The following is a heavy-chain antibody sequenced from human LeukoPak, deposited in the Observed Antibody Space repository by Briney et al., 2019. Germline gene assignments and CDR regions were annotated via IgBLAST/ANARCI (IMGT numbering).Heavy chain of an antibody. V-gene: IGHV4-59*08. Sequence: SETLSLTCTVSGGSITGYDWSWIRQPPGKGLEWIGYIYYTGSTKYSPSLKSRLAMSVDTSKNQFSLNLSSVTAADTAVYYCARTWHYDSTDYFPFDYWGQGILVTVSS. J-gene: IGHJ4*02. CDR2: IYYTGST. CDR3: ARTWHYDSTDYFPFDY. D-gene: IGHD3-22*01. CDR1: GGSITGYD.